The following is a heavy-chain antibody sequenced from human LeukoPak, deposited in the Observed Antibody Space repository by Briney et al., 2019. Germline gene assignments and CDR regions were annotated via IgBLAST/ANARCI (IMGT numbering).Heavy chain of an antibody. V-gene: IGHV1-2*02. J-gene: IGHJ2*01. CDR2: INPISGGT. Sequence: ASVKVSCKASGYTFTDYYMHWVRQAPGQGLEWMGWINPISGGTNYALRFQGRVTITRDTSISTAYMDLSRLRSDDTAVYYCAKVGGNWYFDLWGRGTLVTVSP. CDR3: AKVGGNWYFDL. D-gene: IGHD3-3*01. CDR1: GYTFTDYY.